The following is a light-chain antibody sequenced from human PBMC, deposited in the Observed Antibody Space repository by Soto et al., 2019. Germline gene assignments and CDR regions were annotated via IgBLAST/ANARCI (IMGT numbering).Light chain of an antibody. CDR3: QQSYSTPIT. J-gene: IGKJ5*01. V-gene: IGKV1-39*01. Sequence: DIQMTQTPSSLSASVGDRVTITCRASQSIASYLNWYQQKPGKAPKFLIYAASSLQSGVPSRFSGSGSGTDFTLTISSLQPEDFATYFCQQSYSTPITFGQRTRLEI. CDR2: AAS. CDR1: QSIASY.